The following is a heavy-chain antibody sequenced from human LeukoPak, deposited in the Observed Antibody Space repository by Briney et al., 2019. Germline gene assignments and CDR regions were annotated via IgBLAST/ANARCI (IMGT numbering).Heavy chain of an antibody. J-gene: IGHJ3*02. CDR1: GYTFTGYY. V-gene: IGHV1-2*02. D-gene: IGHD3-10*01. CDR3: ARASLVFGSHDAFDI. CDR2: INPNSGGT. Sequence: GASVKVSCKASGYTFTGYYMHWVRQAPGQGLEWMGWINPNSGGTNYAQKFQGRVTMTRDTSISTAYMELSRLRSDDTAVYYCARASLVFGSHDAFDIWGQGTMVTVSS.